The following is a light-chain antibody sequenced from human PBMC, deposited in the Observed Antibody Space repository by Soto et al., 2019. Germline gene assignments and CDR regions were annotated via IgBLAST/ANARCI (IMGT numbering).Light chain of an antibody. V-gene: IGLV2-14*01. CDR2: DVS. CDR3: SSYTSSSRVV. CDR1: SSDVGGYNY. J-gene: IGLJ2*01. Sequence: QSALTQPASVSGSPGQSITISCTGTSSDVGGYNYVSWYQQHPGKAPKLMIYDVSNRPSGVSNRFSGSKSANTASLTISGLQDEDEADYYCSSYTSSSRVVFGGGTKLTVL.